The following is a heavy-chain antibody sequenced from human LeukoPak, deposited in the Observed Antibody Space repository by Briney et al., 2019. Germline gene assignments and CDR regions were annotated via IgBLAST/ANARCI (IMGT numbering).Heavy chain of an antibody. CDR2: IYTSDNT. Sequence: SETLSLTCTVSDGSISGYYWTWIRQPAGKGLEWNGRIYTSDNTIYNPSLRSRVTMSVDTSKNQFSLKLSSVTAADTAVYYRARGFVPAGMARYHYMDVWGKGTTVTVSS. CDR1: DGSISGYY. J-gene: IGHJ6*03. CDR3: ARGFVPAGMARYHYMDV. D-gene: IGHD2-2*01. V-gene: IGHV4-4*07.